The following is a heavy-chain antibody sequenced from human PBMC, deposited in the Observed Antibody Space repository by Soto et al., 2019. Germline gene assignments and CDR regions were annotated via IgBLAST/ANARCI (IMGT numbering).Heavy chain of an antibody. Sequence: PGGTLRLSCVASGFIFSSCEMNWVRQGQGKGLEWVSYISSGGSTIYYADSVKGRFTISRDNAKNSLYLQMNSLRAEDTAVYSCARDSGLDRTRVYYYALDVCGQGPTVTVSS. J-gene: IGHJ6*02. CDR1: GFIFSSCE. CDR3: ARDSGLDRTRVYYYALDV. CDR2: ISSGGSTI. D-gene: IGHD6-19*01. V-gene: IGHV3-48*03.